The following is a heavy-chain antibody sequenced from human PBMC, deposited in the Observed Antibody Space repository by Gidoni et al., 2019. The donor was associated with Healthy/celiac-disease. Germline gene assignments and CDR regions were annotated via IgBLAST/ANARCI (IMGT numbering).Heavy chain of an antibody. CDR3: ARGGDYGDYVVGWFDY. Sequence: QVQLVASGGGVVQPGRSLRLSCAASGFTFTSYGMHWVRQAPGKGLEWVAVIWYDGSNKYYADSVKGRFTISRDNSKNTLYLQMNSLRAEDTAVYYCARGGDYGDYVVGWFDYWGQGTLVTVSS. CDR2: IWYDGSNK. CDR1: GFTFTSYG. V-gene: IGHV3-33*01. J-gene: IGHJ4*02. D-gene: IGHD4-17*01.